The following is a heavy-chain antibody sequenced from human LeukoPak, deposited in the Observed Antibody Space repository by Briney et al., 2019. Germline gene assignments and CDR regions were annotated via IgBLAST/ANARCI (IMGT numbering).Heavy chain of an antibody. J-gene: IGHJ5*02. CDR1: GGSFSGYY. D-gene: IGHD3-22*01. Sequence: SETLSLTCAVYGGSFSGYYWSWIRQPPGKGLEWIGEINHSGSTNYNPSLKSRVTISVDTSKNQFSLKLSSVTAADTAVYYCARDITMIVVVPGAIYDSAFDPWGQGTLVTVSS. CDR3: ARDITMIVVVPGAIYDSAFDP. CDR2: INHSGST. V-gene: IGHV4-34*01.